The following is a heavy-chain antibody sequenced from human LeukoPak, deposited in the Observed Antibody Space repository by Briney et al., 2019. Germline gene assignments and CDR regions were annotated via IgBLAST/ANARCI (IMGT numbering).Heavy chain of an antibody. CDR1: GFTFSSYA. CDR2: ISGSGGST. CDR3: SRLPNDKVDY. V-gene: IGHV3-23*01. Sequence: GGSLRLSCAVSGFTFSSYAMSWVRQAPGKGLEWVSTISGSGGSTYYADSVKGRFTISRDNSKNTLYLQMNSLRAEDTAVYYCSRLPNDKVDYWGQGTLVTVSS. J-gene: IGHJ4*02. D-gene: IGHD3-9*01.